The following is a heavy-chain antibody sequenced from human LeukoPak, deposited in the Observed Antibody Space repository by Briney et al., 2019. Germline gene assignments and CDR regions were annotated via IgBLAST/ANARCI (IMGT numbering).Heavy chain of an antibody. Sequence: GSLRLSCAASGFTFSSYGMHWVRQAPGKGLEWVAVISYDGSNKYYADSVKGRFTISRDNSKNTLYLQMNSLRAEDTAVYYCAKASPRSWYYYYYYMDVWGKGTTVTVSS. D-gene: IGHD6-13*01. CDR1: GFTFSSYG. CDR2: ISYDGSNK. J-gene: IGHJ6*03. V-gene: IGHV3-30*18. CDR3: AKASPRSWYYYYYYMDV.